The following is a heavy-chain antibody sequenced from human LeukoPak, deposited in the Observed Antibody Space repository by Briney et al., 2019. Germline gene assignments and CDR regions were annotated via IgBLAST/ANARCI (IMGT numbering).Heavy chain of an antibody. Sequence: SETLSLTCAVSGYSISSGYQWAWIRQPPGKGLEWIGSMSHSGSTYSNPSLKSRVTFSVDTSKNQSSVKLRSVSAADTAVYYCARHNVYDSSGDGRYYFDQWGQGTLVTVSS. CDR3: ARHNVYDSSGDGRYYFDQ. V-gene: IGHV4-38-2*01. CDR1: GYSISSGYQ. CDR2: MSHSGST. J-gene: IGHJ4*02. D-gene: IGHD3-22*01.